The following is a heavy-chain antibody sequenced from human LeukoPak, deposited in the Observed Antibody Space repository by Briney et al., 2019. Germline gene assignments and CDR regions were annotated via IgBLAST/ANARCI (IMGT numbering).Heavy chain of an antibody. CDR1: GYSFTSYW. V-gene: IGHV5-51*01. CDR2: IYPGDSDT. CDR3: ARPYYYDSSGYSYYFDY. Sequence: GEPLKISCKGSGYSFTSYWIGWVRQMPGKGLEWMGIIYPGDSDTRYSPSFQGQVTISADKSISTAYLQWSSLKASDTAMYYCARPYYYDSSGYSYYFDYWGQGTLVTVSS. D-gene: IGHD3-22*01. J-gene: IGHJ4*02.